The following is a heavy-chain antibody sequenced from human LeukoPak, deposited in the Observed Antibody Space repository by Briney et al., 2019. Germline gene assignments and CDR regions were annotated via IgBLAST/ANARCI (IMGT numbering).Heavy chain of an antibody. D-gene: IGHD5-12*01. CDR2: INHSGST. J-gene: IGHJ5*02. Sequence: SETLSLTCAVYGGSFSGYYWSWIRQPPGKGLEWIGEINHSGSTNYNPSLKSRVTISVDTSKNQFSLKLSSVTAVDTAVYYCARGARTPSGYGSRTAGRANWFDPWGQGTLVTVSS. CDR1: GGSFSGYY. CDR3: ARGARTPSGYGSRTAGRANWFDP. V-gene: IGHV4-34*01.